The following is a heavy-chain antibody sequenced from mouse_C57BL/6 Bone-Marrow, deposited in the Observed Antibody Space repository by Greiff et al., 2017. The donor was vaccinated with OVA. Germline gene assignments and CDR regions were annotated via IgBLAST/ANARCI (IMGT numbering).Heavy chain of an antibody. J-gene: IGHJ3*01. CDR1: GFTFSSYG. D-gene: IGHD1-1*02. CDR3: ARRFGTFAY. CDR2: ISSGGSYT. Sequence: EVKLMESGGDLVKPGGSLKLSCAASGFTFSSYGMSWVRQTPDKRLEWVATISSGGSYTYYPDSVKGRFTISRDNAKNTLYLQMSSLKSEDTAMYYCARRFGTFAYWGQGTLVTVSA. V-gene: IGHV5-6*02.